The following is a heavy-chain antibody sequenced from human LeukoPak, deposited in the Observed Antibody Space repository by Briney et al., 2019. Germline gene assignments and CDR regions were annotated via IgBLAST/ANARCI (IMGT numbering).Heavy chain of an antibody. Sequence: PGESLRLPCAASGFTFSSYAMHWVRQAPGKGLEWVALISYDGSNKYYADSVKGRFTISRDNSKNTLYLQMNSLRAEDTALYYCAKDIIYGDYVGVWFDPWGQGTLVTVSS. V-gene: IGHV3-30*04. D-gene: IGHD4-17*01. CDR1: GFTFSSYA. J-gene: IGHJ5*02. CDR2: ISYDGSNK. CDR3: AKDIIYGDYVGVWFDP.